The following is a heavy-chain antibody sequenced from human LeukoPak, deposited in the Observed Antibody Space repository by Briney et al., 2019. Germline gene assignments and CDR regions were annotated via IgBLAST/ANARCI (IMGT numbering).Heavy chain of an antibody. CDR3: ARAPPHYYGSGSYVFDY. J-gene: IGHJ4*02. D-gene: IGHD3-10*01. CDR1: GGTFSSYA. Sequence: ASVKVSCKASGGTFSSYAISWVRQAPGQGLEWMGWISAYNGNTNYAQKLQGRVTMTTDTSTSTAYMELRSLRSDDTAVYYCARAPPHYYGSGSYVFDYWGQGTLVTVSS. CDR2: ISAYNGNT. V-gene: IGHV1-18*01.